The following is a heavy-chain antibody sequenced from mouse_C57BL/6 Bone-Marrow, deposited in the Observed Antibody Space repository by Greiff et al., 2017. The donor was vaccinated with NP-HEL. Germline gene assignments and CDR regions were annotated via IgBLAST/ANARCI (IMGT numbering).Heavy chain of an antibody. CDR2: INPGSGGT. CDR1: GYAFTNYL. J-gene: IGHJ2*01. CDR3: ARRPWFYFDY. D-gene: IGHD2-2*01. Sequence: VQLQESGAELVRPGTSVKVSCKASGYAFTNYLIEWVKQRPGQGLEWIGVINPGSGGTNYNEKFKGKATLTADKSSSTAYMQLSSLTSEDSAVYFCARRPWFYFDYWGQGTTLTVSS. V-gene: IGHV1-54*01.